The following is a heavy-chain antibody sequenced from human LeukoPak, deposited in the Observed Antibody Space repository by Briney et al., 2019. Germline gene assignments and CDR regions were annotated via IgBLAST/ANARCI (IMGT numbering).Heavy chain of an antibody. V-gene: IGHV4/OR15-8*01. J-gene: IGHJ2*01. CDR3: ARDNERRMTAAGTAAFDL. Sequence: SETLSLTCVVSGASVTSRIWWSWVRQPPGKGLECIGEISHTGSSDYNPSLKSRASISLDTSKNQISLTLSSVTAADTAVYYCARDNERRMTAAGTAAFDLWGRGTLVTVSS. D-gene: IGHD6-13*01. CDR1: GASVTSRIW. CDR2: ISHTGSS.